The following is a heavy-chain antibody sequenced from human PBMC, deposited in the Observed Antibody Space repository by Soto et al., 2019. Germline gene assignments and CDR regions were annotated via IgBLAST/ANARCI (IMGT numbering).Heavy chain of an antibody. J-gene: IGHJ5*02. V-gene: IGHV4-34*01. D-gene: IGHD3-3*01. CDR3: ATRITVFGLLIPPFDH. Sequence: SETLSLTCAVYGGSVNGYDWNWIRQPPGKGLEWIGEINHTGGTQYNPSLKRRVTMSVDTSKNQFSMRLSSVNAADTAIYYCATRITVFGLLIPPFDHWGQGTQVTVSS. CDR2: INHTGGT. CDR1: GGSVNGYD.